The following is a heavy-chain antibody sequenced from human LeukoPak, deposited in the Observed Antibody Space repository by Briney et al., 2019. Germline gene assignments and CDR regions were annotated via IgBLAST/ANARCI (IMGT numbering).Heavy chain of an antibody. CDR1: GFIFDDYG. CDR2: INWNGGST. CDR3: ARIAMAGIGDGFDI. Sequence: GGSLRLSCAASGFIFDDYGMSWVRHAPGKGLEWVSGINWNGGSTDYADSVKGRFTISRDNAKNSLYLQMNSLRAEEDTALYYCARIAMAGIGDGFDIWGQGTMVTVSS. V-gene: IGHV3-20*04. D-gene: IGHD6-19*01. J-gene: IGHJ3*02.